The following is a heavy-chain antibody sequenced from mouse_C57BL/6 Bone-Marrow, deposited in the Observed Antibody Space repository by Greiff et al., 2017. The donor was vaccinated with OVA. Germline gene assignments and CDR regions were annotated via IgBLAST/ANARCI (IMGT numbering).Heavy chain of an antibody. CDR3: ARSAGSSHWYFDV. CDR2: INPSNGGT. J-gene: IGHJ1*03. D-gene: IGHD1-1*01. CDR1: GYTFTSYW. Sequence: QVQLQQPGTELVKPGASVKLSCKASGYTFTSYWMHWVKQRPGQGLEWIGNINPSNGGTNYNEKFKSKVTLTVDKSSSTAYMQLSSLTSEDSAVYYCARSAGSSHWYFDVWGTGTTVTVSS. V-gene: IGHV1-53*01.